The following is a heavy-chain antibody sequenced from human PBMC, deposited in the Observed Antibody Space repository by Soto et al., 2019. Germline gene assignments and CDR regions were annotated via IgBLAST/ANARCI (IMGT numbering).Heavy chain of an antibody. Sequence: SETLSLTCAVYCGYFRDYYWSWIRKPPGKGLEWIGEINHSGSTNYNPSLKSRVTISVDTSKNQFSLKLSSVTAADTAVYYCARARRYFDWLPRYFDYWGQGTLVTVSS. J-gene: IGHJ4*02. D-gene: IGHD3-9*01. CDR1: CGYFRDYY. CDR2: INHSGST. CDR3: ARARRYFDWLPRYFDY. V-gene: IGHV4-34*01.